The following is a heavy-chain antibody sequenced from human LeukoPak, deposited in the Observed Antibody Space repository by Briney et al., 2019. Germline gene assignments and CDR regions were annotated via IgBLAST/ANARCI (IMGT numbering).Heavy chain of an antibody. CDR1: GGSISSSSYY. CDR3: ARTTEGGYTYGYFYYYYMDV. D-gene: IGHD5-18*01. V-gene: IGHV4-61*02. Sequence: PSETLSLTCTVSGGSISSSSYYWSWIRQPAGKGLEWIGRIYTSGSTNYNPSLKSRVTISVDTSKNQFSLKLTSVTAADTAVYYCARTTEGGYTYGYFYYYYMDVWGKGTTVTISS. CDR2: IYTSGST. J-gene: IGHJ6*03.